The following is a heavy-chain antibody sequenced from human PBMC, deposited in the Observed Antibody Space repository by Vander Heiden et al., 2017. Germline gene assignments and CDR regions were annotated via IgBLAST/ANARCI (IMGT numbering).Heavy chain of an antibody. V-gene: IGHV1-46*01. CDR3: ARDPRMITFGGVIAHFDY. J-gene: IGHJ4*02. CDR1: GYTFTSYY. CDR2: INPSGCST. Sequence: QVQLVQSGAEVKKPGASVKVSCKASGYTFTSYYMHWVGQAPGQGLEWMGIINPSGCSTSYAQKFQGRVTMTRDTSTSTVYMELSSLRSEDTAVYYCARDPRMITFGGVIAHFDYWGQGTLVTVSS. D-gene: IGHD3-16*02.